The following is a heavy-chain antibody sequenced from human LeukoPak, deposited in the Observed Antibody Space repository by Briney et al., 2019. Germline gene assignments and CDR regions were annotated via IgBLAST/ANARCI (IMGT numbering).Heavy chain of an antibody. CDR1: GLTFSRET. CDR2: ISGSGGST. CDR3: ATYSSSNGREFQY. V-gene: IGHV3-23*01. D-gene: IGHD6-13*01. Sequence: GGSLRLSCVVSGLTFSRETMGWVRQAPGKGLEWVSAISGSGGSTYYADSVKGRFTISRDNSKNTLYLQMNSLRAEDTAVYYCATYSSSNGREFQYWGQGTLVTVSS. J-gene: IGHJ1*01.